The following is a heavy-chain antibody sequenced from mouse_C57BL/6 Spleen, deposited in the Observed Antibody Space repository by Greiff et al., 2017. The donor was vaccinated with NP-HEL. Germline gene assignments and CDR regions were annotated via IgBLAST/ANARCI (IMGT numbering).Heavy chain of an antibody. V-gene: IGHV2-2*01. J-gene: IGHJ4*01. Sequence: VQLVESGPGLVQPSQSLSITCTVSGFSLTSYGVHWVRQSPGKGLEWLGVIWSGGSTDYNAAFISRLSISKDNSKSQVFFKMNSLQADDTAIYYCARNGHYGSTYYAMDYWGQGTSVTVSS. D-gene: IGHD1-1*01. CDR2: IWSGGST. CDR1: GFSLTSYG. CDR3: ARNGHYGSTYYAMDY.